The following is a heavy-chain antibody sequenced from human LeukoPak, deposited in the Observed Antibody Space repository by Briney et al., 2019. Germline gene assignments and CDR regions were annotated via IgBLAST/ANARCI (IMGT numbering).Heavy chain of an antibody. CDR1: GFTFSSYA. CDR3: AKTHSGWYPFDY. Sequence: GGSLRLSCAASGFTFSSYAMSWVRQAPGKGPEWVSAISSSGGSTYYADSVKGRFTISRDSSKNTLYLQMNSLRAEDTAVYYCAKTHSGWYPFDYWGQGTLVTVSS. V-gene: IGHV3-23*01. CDR2: ISSSGGST. J-gene: IGHJ4*02. D-gene: IGHD6-19*01.